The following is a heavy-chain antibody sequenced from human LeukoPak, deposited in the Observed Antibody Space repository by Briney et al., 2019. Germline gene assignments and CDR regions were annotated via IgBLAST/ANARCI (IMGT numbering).Heavy chain of an antibody. V-gene: IGHV3-23*01. CDR2: ISHDGMNA. Sequence: PVGSLRLSCAASGLHFSGTARSWVRQAPGKGLEWVSAISHDGMNAYYADSVKGRFTISRDNSKKTVSLEMSSLTAADTGVYYCAKDGAQYSSGPECDPRGQGALVTVSP. D-gene: IGHD6-19*01. CDR3: AKDGAQYSSGPECDP. CDR1: GLHFSGTA. J-gene: IGHJ5*02.